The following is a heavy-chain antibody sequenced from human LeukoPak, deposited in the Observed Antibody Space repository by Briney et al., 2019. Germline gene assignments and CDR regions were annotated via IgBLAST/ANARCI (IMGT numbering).Heavy chain of an antibody. CDR2: INHSGSI. V-gene: IGHV4-34*01. CDR3: AKRGPYYYGSGSYYKGAQYYFDS. J-gene: IGHJ4*02. Sequence: SETLSLTCAVYGGSFSAYYWTWIRQPPGKGLEWIGEINHSGSINYNPSLKSRVTISVDTSKNQFSLKLSSVTAADTAVYYCAKRGPYYYGSGSYYKGAQYYFDSWGQGPLVTVSS. D-gene: IGHD3-10*01. CDR1: GGSFSAYY.